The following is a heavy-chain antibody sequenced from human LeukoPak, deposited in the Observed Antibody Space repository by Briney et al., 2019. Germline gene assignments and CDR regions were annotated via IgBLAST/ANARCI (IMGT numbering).Heavy chain of an antibody. D-gene: IGHD2-15*01. CDR3: AKDRRMILETYYFDY. CDR2: ISFDVSNE. CDR1: GFNFSNYG. J-gene: IGHJ4*02. Sequence: PGGSLTLSCAASGFNFSNYGMHWVRQAPGKGLEWVAIISFDVSNEYYADSVKGRFTISRDNSKNTLYLQMNSLRAEDTAVYYCAKDRRMILETYYFDYWGQGTLVTVSS. V-gene: IGHV3-30*18.